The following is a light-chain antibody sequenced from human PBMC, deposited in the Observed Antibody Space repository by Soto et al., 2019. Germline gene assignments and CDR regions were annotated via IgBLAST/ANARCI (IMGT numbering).Light chain of an antibody. Sequence: DIQMTQSPSTLSASVGDRVTITCRASQSITGWLAWHQQKPGKAPNLLIYDASNLESGVPSRFSGSGSGPEFTLTIRSLQPDDFATYYCQQYNTYSRTSGQGTKVDIK. V-gene: IGKV1-5*01. CDR1: QSITGW. J-gene: IGKJ1*01. CDR3: QQYNTYSRT. CDR2: DAS.